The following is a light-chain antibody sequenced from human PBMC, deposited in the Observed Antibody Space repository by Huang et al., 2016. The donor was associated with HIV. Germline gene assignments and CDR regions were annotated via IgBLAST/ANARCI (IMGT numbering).Light chain of an antibody. CDR2: AAS. Sequence: DVELTQSPSSLSASVGDRITITCRASHNIINFLNWYQQIPGEAPRLLIYAASKLQSGVPSRFTGSGSRTDFALTISSLRPEDFVTYYCQQSHTLPHTFGQGTKLEI. CDR3: QQSHTLPHT. CDR1: HNIINF. J-gene: IGKJ2*01. V-gene: IGKV1-39*01.